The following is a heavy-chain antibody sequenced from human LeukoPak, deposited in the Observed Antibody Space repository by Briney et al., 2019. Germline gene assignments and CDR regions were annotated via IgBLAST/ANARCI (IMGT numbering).Heavy chain of an antibody. CDR3: ATAKVFCSGGSCRNYYFDY. D-gene: IGHD2-15*01. Sequence: ASVKVSCKVSGYTLTVLSMHWVRQAPGKGLEWMGGFDPEDGETIYAQKFQGRVTMTEDTSTGTAYMELSSLRSEDTAVYYCATAKVFCSGGSCRNYYFDYWGQGTLVTVSS. V-gene: IGHV1-24*01. J-gene: IGHJ4*02. CDR2: FDPEDGET. CDR1: GYTLTVLS.